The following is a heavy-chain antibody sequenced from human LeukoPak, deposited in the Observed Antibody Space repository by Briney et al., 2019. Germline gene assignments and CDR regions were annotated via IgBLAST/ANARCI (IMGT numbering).Heavy chain of an antibody. J-gene: IGHJ3*02. V-gene: IGHV3-23*01. D-gene: IGHD1-26*01. Sequence: GGSLRLSSAASGFIFSSHGMNWVCQAPGKGLEWVSGISPSGDITYYADSVKGRFTISRDNAKNSLYLQMNSLRAEDTAVYYCARERKVGATFDAFDIWGQGTMVTVSS. CDR2: ISPSGDIT. CDR3: ARERKVGATFDAFDI. CDR1: GFIFSSHG.